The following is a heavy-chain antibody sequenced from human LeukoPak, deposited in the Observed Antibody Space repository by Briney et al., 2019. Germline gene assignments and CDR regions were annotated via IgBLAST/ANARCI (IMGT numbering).Heavy chain of an antibody. CDR3: ARGSGSGWPLDR. J-gene: IGHJ5*02. D-gene: IGHD6-19*01. CDR1: GVIVSRNF. Sequence: AGGSLRHSCAASGVIVSRNFMSWVRQAPGKGLQWVAIMYAGGTTDYSDSVRGRYHISRDSSNNTLSLQINSLRAEDTAAYYCARGSGSGWPLDRWGQGALVTVSS. CDR2: MYAGGTT. V-gene: IGHV3-53*01.